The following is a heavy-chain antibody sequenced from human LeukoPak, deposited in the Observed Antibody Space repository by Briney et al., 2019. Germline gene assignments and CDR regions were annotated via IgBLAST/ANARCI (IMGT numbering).Heavy chain of an antibody. D-gene: IGHD3-22*01. Sequence: ASVTVSCKASGYTFTSYAMHWVRQAPGQRLEWMGWINAGNGNTKYSQKFQGRVTITRDTSASTAYMELSSLRSEDTAVYYCARAPTYYYDSSGSGGEDYWGQGTLVTVSS. J-gene: IGHJ4*02. CDR1: GYTFTSYA. CDR3: ARAPTYYYDSSGSGGEDY. V-gene: IGHV1-3*01. CDR2: INAGNGNT.